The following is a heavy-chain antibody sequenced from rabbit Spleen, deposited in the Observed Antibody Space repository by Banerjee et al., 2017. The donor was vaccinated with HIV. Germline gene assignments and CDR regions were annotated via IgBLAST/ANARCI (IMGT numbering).Heavy chain of an antibody. CDR1: YW. CDR2: IYIVTGKS. J-gene: IGHJ6*01. Sequence: YWMCWVRQAPGKGLEWIACIYIVTGKSVFASWAKGRFTMSRTSSTTVTLQMTSLTAADTATYFCARAASGSLGYSNLWGPGTLVTVS. D-gene: IGHD1-1*01. V-gene: IGHV1S45*01. CDR3: ARAASGSLGYSNL.